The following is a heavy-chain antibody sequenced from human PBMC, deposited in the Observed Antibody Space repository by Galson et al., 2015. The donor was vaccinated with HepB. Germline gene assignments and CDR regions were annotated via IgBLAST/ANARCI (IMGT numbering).Heavy chain of an antibody. V-gene: IGHV3-23*01. D-gene: IGHD3-10*01. J-gene: IGHJ5*02. CDR2: ISGSGGST. CDR3: AGGRSSGSYHWFDP. CDR1: GFTFSSYA. Sequence: SLRLSCAASGFTFSSYAMSWVRQAPGKGLEWVSAISGSGGSTHYADSVKGRFTISRDNSKNTLYLHMNSLRAEDTAVYYCAGGRSSGSYHWFDPWGQGTLVTVSS.